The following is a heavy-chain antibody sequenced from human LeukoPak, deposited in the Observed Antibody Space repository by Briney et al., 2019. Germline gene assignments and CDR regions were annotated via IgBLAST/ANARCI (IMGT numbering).Heavy chain of an antibody. Sequence: GGSLTLSCQASGFTFYMYAMSWVRQAPGKGLEWVASMCGTAGCTFYPDSVKGRFTISIDNSKNVLYLRMNSLTAEDTAIYYCAKDRPNFHENSGHYYRRDGDSWGQGTLVTVSS. CDR3: AKDRPNFHENSGHYYRRDGDS. D-gene: IGHD3-22*01. CDR1: GFTFYMYA. J-gene: IGHJ5*01. CDR2: MCGTAGCT. V-gene: IGHV3-23*01.